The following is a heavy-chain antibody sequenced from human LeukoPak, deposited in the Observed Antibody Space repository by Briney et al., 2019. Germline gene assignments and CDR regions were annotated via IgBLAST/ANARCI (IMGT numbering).Heavy chain of an antibody. Sequence: PGGSLRLSCAASGFTFSSYAMSWVRQAPGKGLEWVSAISGSGGSTYYADSVKGQFTISRDNSNNTLYLQMNSLRAEDTAVYYCAKGPFYDILTGYWFDPWGQGTLVTVPS. CDR2: ISGSGGST. D-gene: IGHD3-9*01. J-gene: IGHJ5*02. CDR1: GFTFSSYA. CDR3: AKGPFYDILTGYWFDP. V-gene: IGHV3-23*01.